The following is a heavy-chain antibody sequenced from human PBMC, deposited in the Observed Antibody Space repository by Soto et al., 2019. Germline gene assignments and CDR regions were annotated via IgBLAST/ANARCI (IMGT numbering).Heavy chain of an antibody. CDR1: GFTFRIYA. CDR3: AKDAPGSGWLSDY. D-gene: IGHD3-22*01. V-gene: IGHV3-23*01. J-gene: IGHJ4*02. CDR2: ISGNGGT. Sequence: GGSLRLSCAASGFTFRIYAMSWVRQAPGKGLEWVSTISGNGGTSYADFVRGRFTISRDNSKNTLYLQMNSLSAEDTAVYYCAKDAPGSGWLSDYWGQGTRVTVSS.